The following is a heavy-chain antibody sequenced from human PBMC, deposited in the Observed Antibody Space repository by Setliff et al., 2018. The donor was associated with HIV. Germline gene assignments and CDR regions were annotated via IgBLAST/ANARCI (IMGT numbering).Heavy chain of an antibody. D-gene: IGHD3-22*01. J-gene: IGHJ3*02. CDR2: IYYSGST. Sequence: SETLSLTCTVSAGSIRSSTYYWAWIRQPPGKGLEWIGTIYYSGSTNYNPSLKSRVTISVDTSKNQFSLKLSSVTAADTAVYYCARLHYYDRSGLTVGAFDIWGQGTMVTVSS. V-gene: IGHV4-39*07. CDR1: AGSIRSSTYY. CDR3: ARLHYYDRSGLTVGAFDI.